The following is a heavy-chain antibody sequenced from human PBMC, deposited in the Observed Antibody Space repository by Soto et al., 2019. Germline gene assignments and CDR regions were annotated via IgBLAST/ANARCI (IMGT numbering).Heavy chain of an antibody. CDR1: GFTFSSYG. Sequence: GGSLRLSCAASGFTFSSYGMHWVRQAPGKGLEWVAVIWYDGSNKYYADSVKGRYTISRDNAKNSLYLQMNSLRAEDTALYHCARNRWNDYGDYFDYWGQGTLVTVSS. J-gene: IGHJ4*02. V-gene: IGHV3-33*01. D-gene: IGHD4-17*01. CDR2: IWYDGSNK. CDR3: ARNRWNDYGDYFDY.